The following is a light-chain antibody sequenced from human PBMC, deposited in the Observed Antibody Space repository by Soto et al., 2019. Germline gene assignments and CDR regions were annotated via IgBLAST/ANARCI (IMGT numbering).Light chain of an antibody. CDR1: SSDVGGYNY. Sequence: QSVLTQPASVSGSPGQSITISYTGTSSDVGGYNYVSWYQQHPGKAPKLLIYDVSNRPSGASNRFSGSKSGNTASLTISGLQAEDEADYYCSSYTGSTTLHYVFGTGTKLTVL. J-gene: IGLJ1*01. CDR2: DVS. CDR3: SSYTGSTTLHYV. V-gene: IGLV2-14*01.